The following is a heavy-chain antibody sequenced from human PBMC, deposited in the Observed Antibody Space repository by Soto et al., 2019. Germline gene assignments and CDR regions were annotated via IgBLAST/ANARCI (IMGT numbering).Heavy chain of an antibody. Sequence: GGSLRLSCAASGFTFSSYGMHWVRQAPGKGLEWVAVISYDGSNKYYADSVKGRFTISRDNSKNTLYLQMNSLRAEDTAVYYCAKGFVHYYDSSGYSFDYWGQGTLVTVSS. D-gene: IGHD3-22*01. J-gene: IGHJ4*02. V-gene: IGHV3-30*18. CDR1: GFTFSSYG. CDR3: AKGFVHYYDSSGYSFDY. CDR2: ISYDGSNK.